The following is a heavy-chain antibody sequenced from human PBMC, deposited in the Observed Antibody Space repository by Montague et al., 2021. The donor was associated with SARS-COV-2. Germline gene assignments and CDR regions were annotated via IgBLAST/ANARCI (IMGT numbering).Heavy chain of an antibody. Sequence: SETLSLTCAVYGGSFSGYYRSWIRQPPGKGLEWIGEINHSGSTNXNPSLKSRVTISVDTSKNQFSLKLSSVTAADTAVYYCARGSWHIVVVTAIRDGYYGMDVLGQGTTVTVSS. CDR1: GGSFSGYY. V-gene: IGHV4-34*01. CDR3: ARGSWHIVVVTAIRDGYYGMDV. D-gene: IGHD2-21*02. CDR2: INHSGST. J-gene: IGHJ6*02.